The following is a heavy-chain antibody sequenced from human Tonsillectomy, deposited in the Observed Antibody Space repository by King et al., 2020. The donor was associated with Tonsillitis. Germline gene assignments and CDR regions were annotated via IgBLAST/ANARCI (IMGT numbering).Heavy chain of an antibody. J-gene: IGHJ4*02. CDR1: GFTFDDYA. CDR3: ARARRKKTSAGSVDS. V-gene: IGHV3-9*01. D-gene: IGHD6-13*01. CDR2: IAWNSAII. Sequence: VQLVESGGGLVQPDRSLRLSCGASGFTFDDYAMHWVRQAPGKGLEWVSGIAWNSAIIGYADSVKGRFTISRDNAKDSLYLEMNTLRPEDTALYYCARARRKKTSAGSVDSWGQGTLVTVSS.